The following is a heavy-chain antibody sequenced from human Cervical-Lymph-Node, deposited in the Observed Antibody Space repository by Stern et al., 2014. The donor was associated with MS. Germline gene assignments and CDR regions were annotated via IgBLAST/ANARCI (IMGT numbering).Heavy chain of an antibody. CDR2: IWYDGSKT. J-gene: IGHJ4*02. D-gene: IGHD1-26*01. Sequence: QVQLVQSGGGVVQPGRSLRLSCAASGFVFSSFGMHWVRQAPGKGLEWVSVIWYDGSKTYYVDSVKGRFIVSRDNSKNTLYLQMNSLRDEDTAVYYCARGGRYFSIDYWGQGTLVTVSS. CDR3: ARGGRYFSIDY. V-gene: IGHV3-33*01. CDR1: GFVFSSFG.